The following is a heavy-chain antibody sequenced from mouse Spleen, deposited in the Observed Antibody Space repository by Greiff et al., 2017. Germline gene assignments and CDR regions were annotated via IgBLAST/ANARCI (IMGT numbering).Heavy chain of an antibody. D-gene: IGHD1-1*01. CDR3: ARTVGEAWFAY. CDR2: INPYNGGT. CDR1: GYLYSGYT. V-gene: IGHV1-18*01. J-gene: IGHJ3*01. Sequence: VQLQETGPEPVKLGGSMKISCKASGYLYSGYTMNWVKQSHGKNLEWIGLINPYNGGTSYNQKFKGKATLTVDKSSSTAYMELLSLTSEDSAIYYCARTVGEAWFAYWGQGTLVTVSA.